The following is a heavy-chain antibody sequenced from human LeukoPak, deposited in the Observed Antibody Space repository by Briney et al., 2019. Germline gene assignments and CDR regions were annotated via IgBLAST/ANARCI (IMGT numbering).Heavy chain of an antibody. CDR3: ARDCSSTSCSPSDY. CDR2: IYYSGST. Sequence: SETLSLTCTVSGGSISSGDYSWSWIRQPPGKGLEWIGYIYYSGSTYYNPSLKSRVTISVDTSKNQFSLKLSSVTAADTAVYYCARDCSSTSCSPSDYWGQGTLVTVSS. V-gene: IGHV4-30-4*01. J-gene: IGHJ4*02. D-gene: IGHD2-2*01. CDR1: GGSISSGDYS.